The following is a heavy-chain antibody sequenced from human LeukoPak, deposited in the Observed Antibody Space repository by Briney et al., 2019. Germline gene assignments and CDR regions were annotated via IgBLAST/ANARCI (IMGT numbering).Heavy chain of an antibody. J-gene: IGHJ5*02. CDR1: GDSVSSNTAV. D-gene: IGHD1-26*01. Sequence: SQTPSLTCAISGDSVSSNTAVWNWIRQSPSRGLEWLGRTYYRSRWFNDYEVSVRSRITVNPDTSKNQFSLQLSSVTPEDTAIYYCAGVGVNNWFAAWGQGTLVTVSS. CDR3: AGVGVNNWFAA. V-gene: IGHV6-1*01. CDR2: TYYRSRWFN.